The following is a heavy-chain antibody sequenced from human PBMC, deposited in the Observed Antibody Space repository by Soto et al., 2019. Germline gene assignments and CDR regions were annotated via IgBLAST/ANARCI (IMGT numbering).Heavy chain of an antibody. V-gene: IGHV4-4*03. Sequence: PQTRSLSCAGSGDSTRSSYWWRWLRQPPGKGLEWIGEIYHSGITNYNPSLKSRVTISVDKSKNQFSLKLNSVTAADTAVYYCARDQVYSEKRYPYSSSVIAFWGHVPTV. D-gene: IGHD5-18*01. CDR2: IYHSGIT. CDR3: ARDQVYSEKRYPYSSSVIAF. J-gene: IGHJ6*01. CDR1: GDSTRSSYW.